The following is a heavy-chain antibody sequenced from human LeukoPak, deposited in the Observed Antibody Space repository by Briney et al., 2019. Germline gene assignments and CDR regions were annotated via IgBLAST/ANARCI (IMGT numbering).Heavy chain of an antibody. CDR3: AKDFVVVPGNVNYFDY. Sequence: GGSLRLSCAASGFTFSSYEMNWVRQAPGKGLEWVSYISSSGSTIYYADSLKGRFTISRDNAKNSLYLQMNSLRAEDTAVYYCAKDFVVVPGNVNYFDYWGQGTLVTVSS. CDR2: ISSSGSTI. D-gene: IGHD2-21*02. J-gene: IGHJ4*02. CDR1: GFTFSSYE. V-gene: IGHV3-48*03.